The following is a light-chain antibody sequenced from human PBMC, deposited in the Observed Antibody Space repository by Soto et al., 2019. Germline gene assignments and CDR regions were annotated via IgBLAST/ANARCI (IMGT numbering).Light chain of an antibody. CDR1: SSDVGSYNL. J-gene: IGLJ1*01. Sequence: QSVLTQPASVSGSPGQSITISCTGTSSDVGSYNLVSWYQQHPKKAPKLMIYEGSKRPSGVSNRFSGSKSGNTASLTISGLQAEDEADYYCCSYAGSSTSYVFGTGTKLTVL. CDR2: EGS. CDR3: CSYAGSSTSYV. V-gene: IGLV2-23*01.